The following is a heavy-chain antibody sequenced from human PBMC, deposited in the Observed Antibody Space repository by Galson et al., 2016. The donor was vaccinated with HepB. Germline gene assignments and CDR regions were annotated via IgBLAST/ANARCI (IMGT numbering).Heavy chain of an antibody. CDR1: GFTFNDYA. V-gene: IGHV3-9*01. Sequence: SLRLSCATSGFTFNDYAMHWVRQAPGKGLEWVSGISWNSGRIDYADSVKDRFTVSRDNAKNSLYLQINSLRAEDTALYYCAKATSGSAYGSRYFQHWGQGTLVTVSS. J-gene: IGHJ1*01. CDR3: AKATSGSAYGSRYFQH. CDR2: ISWNSGRI. D-gene: IGHD3-10*01.